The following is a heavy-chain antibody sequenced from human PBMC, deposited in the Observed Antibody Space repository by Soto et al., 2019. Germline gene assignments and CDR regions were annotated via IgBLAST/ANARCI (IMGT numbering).Heavy chain of an antibody. Sequence: LRLSCATSGFTFSGYALNWVRQAPGKGLEWVSSISGSGSYIYYADSVEGRFTISRDNAKESVFLEMNSLRAEDTAVYYCARINKVATVTTFDYWGQGTLVTVSS. J-gene: IGHJ4*02. CDR3: ARINKVATVTTFDY. CDR1: GFTFSGYA. D-gene: IGHD4-17*01. V-gene: IGHV3-21*01. CDR2: ISGSGSYI.